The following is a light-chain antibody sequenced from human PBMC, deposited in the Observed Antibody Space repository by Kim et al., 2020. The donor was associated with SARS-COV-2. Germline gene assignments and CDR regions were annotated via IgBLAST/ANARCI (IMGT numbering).Light chain of an antibody. CDR3: QTWGTGIHVV. V-gene: IGLV4-69*01. J-gene: IGLJ2*01. CDR1: SGHSSYA. Sequence: SVKLNGNLGSGHSSYASAWHRQQPEEGPGYLMKLNSDGSHSKGDGIPDRFSGSGSGAERYLTISSLQSEDEADYYCQTWGTGIHVVFGGGTQLTVL. CDR2: LNSDGSH.